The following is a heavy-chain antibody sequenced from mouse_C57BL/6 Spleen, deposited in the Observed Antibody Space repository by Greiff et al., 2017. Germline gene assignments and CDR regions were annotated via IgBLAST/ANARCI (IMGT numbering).Heavy chain of an antibody. Sequence: QVQLQQPGAELVMPGASVKLSCKASGYTFTSYWMHWVKQRPGQGLEWIGEIDPSDSYTNYNQKFKGKSTLTVDKSSSTAYMQLSSLTSDDSAVYYGARAGGLRHYFDYWGQGTTLTVSS. CDR3: ARAGGLRHYFDY. D-gene: IGHD2-4*01. CDR1: GYTFTSYW. V-gene: IGHV1-69*01. CDR2: IDPSDSYT. J-gene: IGHJ2*01.